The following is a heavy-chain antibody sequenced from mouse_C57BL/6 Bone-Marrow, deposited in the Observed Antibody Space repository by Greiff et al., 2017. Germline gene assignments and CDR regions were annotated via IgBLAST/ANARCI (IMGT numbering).Heavy chain of an antibody. CDR1: GYTFTDYN. D-gene: IGHD3-2*02. CDR3: ARRIQLRQYYFDY. Sequence: VQLQQSGPELVKPGASVKIPCKASGYTFTDYNMDWVKQSHGKSLEWIGDINPNNGGTIYNQKFKGKATLTVDKSSSTAYMELRSLTSEDTAVYYCARRIQLRQYYFDYWGQGTTLTVSS. J-gene: IGHJ2*01. CDR2: INPNNGGT. V-gene: IGHV1-18*01.